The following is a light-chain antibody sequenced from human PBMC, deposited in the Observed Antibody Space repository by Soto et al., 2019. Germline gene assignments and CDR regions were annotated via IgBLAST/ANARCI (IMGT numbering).Light chain of an antibody. CDR3: QVWDSSSDHV. V-gene: IGLV3-21*04. J-gene: IGLJ3*02. CDR2: YDS. CDR1: NIGSKS. Sequence: SSELTQPPSVSVAPGKTARITCGGNNIGSKSVHWYQQKPGQAPVLLIYYDSDRPSGIAERFAGSNSGNTATLTISRVEDGDEDDYYCQVWDSSSDHVFGGGTKLTVL.